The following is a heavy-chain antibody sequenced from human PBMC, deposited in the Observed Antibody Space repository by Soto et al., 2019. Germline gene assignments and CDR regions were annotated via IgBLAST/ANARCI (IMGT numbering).Heavy chain of an antibody. J-gene: IGHJ4*02. Sequence: QVQLVESGGGVVQPGRSLRLSCAASGFTFSSYGMHWVRQAPGKGLEWVGVILYDGSNKYYADSVKGRFSISRDNSRNTLYLQMNSLRAEDTAVYYCAKGGYSGYDYGDYWGQGTLVTVSS. V-gene: IGHV3-30*18. D-gene: IGHD5-12*01. CDR2: ILYDGSNK. CDR1: GFTFSSYG. CDR3: AKGGYSGYDYGDY.